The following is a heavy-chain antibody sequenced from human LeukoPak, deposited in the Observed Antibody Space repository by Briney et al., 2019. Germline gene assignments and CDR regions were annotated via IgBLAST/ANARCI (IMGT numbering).Heavy chain of an antibody. D-gene: IGHD3-3*01. CDR1: GGSISSYY. V-gene: IGHV4-59*01. Sequence: SETLSLTCTVSGGSISSYYWSWIRQPPGKGLEWIGYIYYSGSTNYNPSLKSRVTISVDTSKNQFSLKLSSVTAADTAVYYCAKSFGTIFGVAREFDYWGQGTLVTVSS. CDR3: AKSFGTIFGVAREFDY. CDR2: IYYSGST. J-gene: IGHJ4*02.